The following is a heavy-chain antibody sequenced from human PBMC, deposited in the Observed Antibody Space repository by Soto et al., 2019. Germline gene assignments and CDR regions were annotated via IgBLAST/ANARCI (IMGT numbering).Heavy chain of an antibody. J-gene: IGHJ4*02. Sequence: QVSLVQSGAEVKKPGASVNVSCKAFGYIFSNYYIHWVRQAPGQGLEWMGIINPNTGGTSYPQKLQGRVTLTRDTSTSTVYMEMSSLASEDTAVYYCARDKVYGDNSFDFWGQGTLVTVSS. V-gene: IGHV1-46*01. CDR3: ARDKVYGDNSFDF. CDR1: GYIFSNYY. D-gene: IGHD4-17*01. CDR2: INPNTGGT.